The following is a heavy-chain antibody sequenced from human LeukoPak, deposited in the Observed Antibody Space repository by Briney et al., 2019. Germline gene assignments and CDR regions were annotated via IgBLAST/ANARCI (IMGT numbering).Heavy chain of an antibody. V-gene: IGHV3-30*18. CDR2: ISYDGSNK. CDR1: GFTFNSYG. Sequence: GRSLRLSCAASGFTFNSYGMHWVRQAPGKGLEWVAVISYDGSNKYYADSVKGRFTISRDNSKNTLYLQMNSLRAEDTAVYYCAKVPRNYYDIRSYFDYWGQGTLVTVSS. J-gene: IGHJ4*02. CDR3: AKVPRNYYDIRSYFDY. D-gene: IGHD3-22*01.